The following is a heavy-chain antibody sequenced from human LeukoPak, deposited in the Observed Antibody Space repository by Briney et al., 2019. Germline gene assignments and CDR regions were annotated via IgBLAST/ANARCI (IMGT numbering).Heavy chain of an antibody. V-gene: IGHV1-2*02. CDR3: AREIVVVPATTRGPRPFDP. D-gene: IGHD2-2*01. CDR1: GYTFIGYY. J-gene: IGHJ5*02. Sequence: ASVKVSCKASGYTFIGYYLHWVRQAPGQGPEWMGWINPNRGDTNYAQKFQGRVTMTRDTSISTAYMELSRLRSDDTAVYYCAREIVVVPATTRGPRPFDPWGQGTLVTVSS. CDR2: INPNRGDT.